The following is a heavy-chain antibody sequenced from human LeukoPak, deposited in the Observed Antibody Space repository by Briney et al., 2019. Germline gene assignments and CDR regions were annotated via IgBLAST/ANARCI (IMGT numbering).Heavy chain of an antibody. CDR3: ARDLATVTTLIDY. Sequence: GGSLRLSCAASGFTFSSYWMHWVRQAPGKGLVWVAHINSDGSSTTYADSVKGRFPISRDNAKNTLHLQMNSLRAEDTAVYYCARDLATVTTLIDYWGQGTLVTVSS. J-gene: IGHJ4*02. D-gene: IGHD4-17*01. CDR1: GFTFSSYW. CDR2: INSDGSST. V-gene: IGHV3-74*01.